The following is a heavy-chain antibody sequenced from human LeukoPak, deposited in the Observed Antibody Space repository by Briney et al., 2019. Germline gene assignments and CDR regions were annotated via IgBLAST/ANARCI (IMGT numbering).Heavy chain of an antibody. CDR2: ISWDSGSI. V-gene: IGHV3-9*01. CDR1: GFTFDDYA. J-gene: IGHJ3*02. D-gene: IGHD6-19*01. CDR3: ATSLGYSSGPPDDAFDI. Sequence: PGGSLRLSCAASGFTFDDYAMHWVRQAPGQGLEWVSGISWDSGSIGYADSVKGRFTISRDNAKTSLYLQMNSLRAEDTALYYCATSLGYSSGPPDDAFDIWGQGTMVTVSS.